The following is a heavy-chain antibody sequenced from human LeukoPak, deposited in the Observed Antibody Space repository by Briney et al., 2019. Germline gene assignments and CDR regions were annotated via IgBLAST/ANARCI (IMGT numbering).Heavy chain of an antibody. V-gene: IGHV3-74*01. Sequence: PGGSLRLSCAASGFTFSSHWMHWVRQAPGKGLVWVSRIKSDGSSTSYAESAKGRFTISRDNAKNTLYLQMNSLRAEDTAVYYCARKDMLDYWGQGTLVTVSS. CDR3: ARKDMLDY. CDR2: IKSDGSST. CDR1: GFTFSSHW. J-gene: IGHJ4*02.